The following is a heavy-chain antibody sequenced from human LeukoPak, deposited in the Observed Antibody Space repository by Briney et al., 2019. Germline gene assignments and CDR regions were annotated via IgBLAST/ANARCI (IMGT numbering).Heavy chain of an antibody. J-gene: IGHJ4*02. CDR2: IGNVADT. CDR1: GFTLSGYD. D-gene: IGHD6-19*01. V-gene: IGHV3-13*01. Sequence: GGSLRLSCATTGFTLSGYDMHWVRQLTGKGLEWVSSIGNVADTYYSGSVKGRFVISRDNARNFVFLQMNSLRAEDTAVYYCVRAPGSGGFDSWGQGAQVTVSS. CDR3: VRAPGSGGFDS.